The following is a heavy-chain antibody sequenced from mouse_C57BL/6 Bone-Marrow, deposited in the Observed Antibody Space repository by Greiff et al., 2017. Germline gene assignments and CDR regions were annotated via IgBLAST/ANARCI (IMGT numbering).Heavy chain of an antibody. J-gene: IGHJ3*01. V-gene: IGHV14-4*01. CDR1: GFNIKDDY. CDR3: TTYRWFAD. CDR2: IDPENGDT. Sequence: EVQLQQSGAELVRPGASVKLSCTASGFNIKDDYMHWVKQRPEQGLEWIGWIDPENGDTAYASKFQGKATITADTSSNTAYLQLSSLTSEDTAVYYCTTYRWFADWGQGTLVTVSA.